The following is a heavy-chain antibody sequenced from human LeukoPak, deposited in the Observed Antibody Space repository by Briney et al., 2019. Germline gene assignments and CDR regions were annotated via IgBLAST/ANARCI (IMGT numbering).Heavy chain of an antibody. Sequence: PGGSLRLSCAASGFTFSSYGMHWVRQAPGKGLEWLAVISYDGSNKYYADSVKGRFTISRDNAKKSLFLELNSLRADDTAVFYCARDPGSSAFDLWGQGSLVTVST. CDR1: GFTFSSYG. D-gene: IGHD1-14*01. J-gene: IGHJ4*02. V-gene: IGHV3-30*03. CDR3: ARDPGSSAFDL. CDR2: ISYDGSNK.